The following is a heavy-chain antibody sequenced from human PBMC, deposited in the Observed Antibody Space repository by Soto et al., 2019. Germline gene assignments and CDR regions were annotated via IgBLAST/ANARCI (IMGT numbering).Heavy chain of an antibody. V-gene: IGHV1-69*06. CDR1: GGTFSSYA. CDR3: ARAYYDLWSFDD. D-gene: IGHD3-3*01. J-gene: IGHJ4*02. Sequence: SVKVSCKASGGTFSSYAISWVRQAPGQGLEWMGGIIPIFGTANYAQKFQGRVTITADKSTSTAYMELSSLRSEDTAVYYCARAYYDLWSFDDWGQGTLVTVAS. CDR2: IIPIFGTA.